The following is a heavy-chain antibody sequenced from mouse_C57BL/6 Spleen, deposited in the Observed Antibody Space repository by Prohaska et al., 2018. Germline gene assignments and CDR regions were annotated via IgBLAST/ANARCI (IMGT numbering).Heavy chain of an antibody. CDR2: ISDGGSYT. V-gene: IGHV5-4*01. CDR3: AREEGDY. CDR1: GFTFSSYA. J-gene: IGHJ4*01. Sequence: EVQLVESGGGLVKPGGSLKLSCAASGFTFSSYAMSWVRQTPEKRLEWVATISDGGSYTYYPDNVKGRFTISRDNAKNNLYLQMSHLKSEDTAMYYCAREEGDYWGQGTSVTVSS.